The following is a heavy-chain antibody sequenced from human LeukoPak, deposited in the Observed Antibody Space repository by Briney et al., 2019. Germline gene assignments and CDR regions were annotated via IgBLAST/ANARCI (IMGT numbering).Heavy chain of an antibody. Sequence: SETLSLTCAVYGGSFSGYYWSWIRQPPGKGLEWSGEINHSGSTNYNPSLKSRVTISVDTSKNQFSLKLSSVNAADTAVYYCARSRIQLWSPPYDYWGQGTLVTVSS. J-gene: IGHJ4*02. CDR1: GGSFSGYY. CDR3: ARSRIQLWSPPYDY. D-gene: IGHD5-18*01. V-gene: IGHV4-34*01. CDR2: INHSGST.